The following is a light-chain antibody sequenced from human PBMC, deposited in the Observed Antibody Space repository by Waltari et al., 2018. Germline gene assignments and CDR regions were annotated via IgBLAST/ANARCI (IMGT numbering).Light chain of an antibody. V-gene: IGKV3-15*01. CDR3: QQYNDWPPMYT. J-gene: IGKJ2*01. CDR2: VAS. CDR1: QSVSSN. Sequence: EIVVTQSPATLSVSPGERATLSCRASQSVSSNLAWYQQKPGQAPRLLLYVASTRDTGVPARFSGSGSGTEFTLTINSMQSEDFAVYYCQQYNDWPPMYTFGQGTKLEVK.